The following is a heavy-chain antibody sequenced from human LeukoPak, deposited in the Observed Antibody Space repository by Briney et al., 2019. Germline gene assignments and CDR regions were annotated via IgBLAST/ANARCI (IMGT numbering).Heavy chain of an antibody. CDR3: TRGHYGR. CDR2: IKPKTEGGTT. CDR1: GFTFTSAW. D-gene: IGHD3-10*01. Sequence: PGGSLRPSCAASGFTFTSAWMNWVRQAPGKGLEWVGHIKPKTEGGTTDYAAPVKGRFTISRDDSKSTLHLQMDSLKTEDTAVYFCTRGHYGRWGQGTLVTVSS. J-gene: IGHJ4*02. V-gene: IGHV3-15*01.